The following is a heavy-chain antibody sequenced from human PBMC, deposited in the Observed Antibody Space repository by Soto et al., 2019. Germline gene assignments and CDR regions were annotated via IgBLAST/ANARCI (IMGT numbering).Heavy chain of an antibody. CDR2: VIPLFDTA. J-gene: IGHJ6*02. V-gene: IGHV1-69*01. Sequence: QVQVVQSGAEVKKPGSSVKVSCKVSGGIFTNNAISWVRQAPGQGLEWLGGVIPLFDTAYYAQIFRGRLTTSADGATTTAYMELSGLTSADTAVYFCATGGHNDGYHFYHGMDVWGQGTTVTVS. D-gene: IGHD5-18*01. CDR3: ATGGHNDGYHFYHGMDV. CDR1: GGIFTNNA.